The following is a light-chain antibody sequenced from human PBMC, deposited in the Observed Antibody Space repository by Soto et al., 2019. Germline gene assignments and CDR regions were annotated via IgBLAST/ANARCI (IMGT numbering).Light chain of an antibody. CDR3: SSYTSSSTLEGV. CDR1: SSDVGGYNY. V-gene: IGLV2-14*01. J-gene: IGLJ1*01. Sequence: QSPLTQPACVSLSPGQSITISCTGTSSDVGGYNYVSWYQQHPGKAPKLMIYEVSNRPSGVSNRFSGSKSGNTASLTISGLQAEDEADYYCSSYTSSSTLEGVFGTGTKVTVL. CDR2: EVS.